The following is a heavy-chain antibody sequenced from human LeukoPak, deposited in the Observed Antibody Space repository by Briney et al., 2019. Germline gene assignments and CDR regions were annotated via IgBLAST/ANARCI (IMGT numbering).Heavy chain of an antibody. J-gene: IGHJ6*03. CDR2: IHYTGST. V-gene: IGHV4-59*01. CDR3: ARVEEGYGSGRRENYYYYYMDV. CDR1: GGSISSYY. Sequence: SETLSLTCTVSGGSISSYYWSWIRQPPGKGLEWIGYIHYTGSTSYNPSLKSRVTMSVDTSKNQFSLKLSSVTAADTAVYYCARVEEGYGSGRRENYYYYYMDVWGKGTTVTISS. D-gene: IGHD3-10*01.